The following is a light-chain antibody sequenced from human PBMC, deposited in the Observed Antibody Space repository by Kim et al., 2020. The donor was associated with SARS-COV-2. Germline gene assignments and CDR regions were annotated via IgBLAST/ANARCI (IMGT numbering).Light chain of an antibody. V-gene: IGLV2-14*03. CDR3: SSYTSTSTRV. J-gene: IGLJ3*02. CDR2: DVS. Sequence: GQSITISCTGTSSDVGAYDYGSWYQQHPGKAPKLMIYDVSNRPSGISNRFSGSKSGNTASLTISGLQAQDEADYYCSSYTSTSTRVFGGGTQLTVL. CDR1: SSDVGAYDY.